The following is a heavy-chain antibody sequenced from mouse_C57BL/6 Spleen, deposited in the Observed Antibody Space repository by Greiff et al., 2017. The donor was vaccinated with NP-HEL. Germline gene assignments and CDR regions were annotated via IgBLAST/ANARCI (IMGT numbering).Heavy chain of an antibody. CDR3: ARSHYDCDDGVY. J-gene: IGHJ3*01. Sequence: QVQLQQSGAELVRPGTSVKVSCKASGYAFTNYLIEWVKQRPGQGLEWIGVINPGSGGTNYNEKFKGKATLTADKSSSTAYMQLSSLTSEDSAVYFCARSHYDCDDGVYWGQGTLVTVSA. CDR1: GYAFTNYL. V-gene: IGHV1-54*01. D-gene: IGHD2-4*01. CDR2: INPGSGGT.